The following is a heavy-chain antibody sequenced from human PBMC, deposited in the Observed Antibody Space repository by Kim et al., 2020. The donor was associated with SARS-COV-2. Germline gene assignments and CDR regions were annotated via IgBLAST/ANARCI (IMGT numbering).Heavy chain of an antibody. J-gene: IGHJ4*02. CDR2: SK. CDR3: AKVLGAPSDY. Sequence: SKYYADSGKGRFTISRDNSKNTLYLQWSSLRAEDTAVYYCAKVLGAPSDYWGQGTLVTVSS. D-gene: IGHD1-26*01. V-gene: IGHV3-23*01.